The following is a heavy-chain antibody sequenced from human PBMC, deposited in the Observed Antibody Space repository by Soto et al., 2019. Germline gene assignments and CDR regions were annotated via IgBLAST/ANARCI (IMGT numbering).Heavy chain of an antibody. CDR2: IIPILGIA. V-gene: IGHV1-69*02. D-gene: IGHD2-2*01. CDR1: GGTFSSYT. J-gene: IGHJ6*02. CDR3: ARGKHCSSTSCYVGYYGMDV. Sequence: QVQLVQSGAEVKKPGSSVKVSCKASGGTFSSYTISWVRQAPGQGLEWMGRIIPILGIANYAQKFQGRVTITADKSTSTAYMDLSSLRAEDTAVYYCARGKHCSSTSCYVGYYGMDVWGQGTTVTVSS.